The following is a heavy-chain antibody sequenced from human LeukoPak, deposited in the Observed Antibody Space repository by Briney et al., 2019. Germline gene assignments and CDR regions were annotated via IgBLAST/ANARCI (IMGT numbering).Heavy chain of an antibody. CDR1: GFTFSSHG. D-gene: IGHD3-10*01. CDR3: AKDLSYGSLWFDP. J-gene: IGHJ5*02. V-gene: IGHV3-33*06. CDR2: IWYDGSRT. Sequence: GGSLRLSCAASGFTFSSHGMQWVRQAPGKGLEWMALIWYDGSRTNYVDSVMGRFTISRDSSKNTLYLQMDNLRVEDTAVYFCAKDLSYGSLWFDPWGQGTLVTVSS.